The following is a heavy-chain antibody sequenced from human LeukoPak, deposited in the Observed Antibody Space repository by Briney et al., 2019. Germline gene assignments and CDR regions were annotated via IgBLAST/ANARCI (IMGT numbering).Heavy chain of an antibody. J-gene: IGHJ4*02. Sequence: PSETLSLTCSVSGYSISSDCYWAWIRQPPGQGLEWIGGINHSGYTYYYPSLKSRVTLSVDTSKNQFSLRLSSVTAADTAVYYCARAPRDSNGYYMRSFDSWGQGTLVIVSS. CDR1: GYSISSDCY. V-gene: IGHV4-38-2*02. CDR2: INHSGYT. D-gene: IGHD3-22*01. CDR3: ARAPRDSNGYYMRSFDS.